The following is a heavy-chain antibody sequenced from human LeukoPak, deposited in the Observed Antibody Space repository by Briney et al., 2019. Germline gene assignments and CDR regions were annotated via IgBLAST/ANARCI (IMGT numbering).Heavy chain of an antibody. V-gene: IGHV3-23*01. CDR1: GFTFSSYA. D-gene: IGHD2-8*02. J-gene: IGHJ3*02. Sequence: QSGGSLRLSCAASGFTFSSYAMSWVRQAPGKGLEWVSAISGSGGSTYYADSVKGRFTISRDNSKNTLYLQMNSLRAEDTAVYYCAKVTGSGVNKHDAFDIWGQGTMVTVSS. CDR3: AKVTGSGVNKHDAFDI. CDR2: ISGSGGST.